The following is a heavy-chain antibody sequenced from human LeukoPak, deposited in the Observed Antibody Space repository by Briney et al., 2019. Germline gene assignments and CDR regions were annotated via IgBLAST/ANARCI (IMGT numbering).Heavy chain of an antibody. Sequence: GGSLEISCKGSGSPFTSYWIGWVRQLPGKGLEWMGIIYPGDSDTRYSPSFQGQVTISADKSISTAYLQWSSLKASDTAMYYCARSTGTRPGYYFDYWGQGTLVAVSS. V-gene: IGHV5-51*01. CDR1: GSPFTSYW. D-gene: IGHD1-1*01. CDR3: ARSTGTRPGYYFDY. J-gene: IGHJ4*02. CDR2: IYPGDSDT.